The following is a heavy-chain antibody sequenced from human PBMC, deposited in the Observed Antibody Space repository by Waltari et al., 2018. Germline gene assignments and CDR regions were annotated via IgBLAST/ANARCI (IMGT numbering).Heavy chain of an antibody. Sequence: QVQLVQSGAEVKKPGASVKVSCKASGYTFTGYSIHWLRRSPGPGLQRMGWINPNSGGTNYAQKFQGRVTMTRDTSISTAYMELSRLRSDDTAVYYCARDNAYYDFWSAAHYYYYMDVWGKGTTVTVSS. CDR1: GYTFTGYS. CDR2: INPNSGGT. J-gene: IGHJ6*03. CDR3: ARDNAYYDFWSAAHYYYYMDV. V-gene: IGHV1-2*02. D-gene: IGHD3-3*01.